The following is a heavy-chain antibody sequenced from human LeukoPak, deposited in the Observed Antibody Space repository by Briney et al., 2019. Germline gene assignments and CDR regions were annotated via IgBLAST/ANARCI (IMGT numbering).Heavy chain of an antibody. CDR3: ARKTYYYDTSPAGWFDT. CDR2: INQDGSAK. V-gene: IGHV3-7*01. J-gene: IGHJ5*02. CDR1: GFTFSNYW. D-gene: IGHD3-22*01. Sequence: GGSLRLSCAASGFTFSNYWMSWVRQTPGKGLEWVANINQDGSAKNYVDSVEGRFTISRDNAKNSLYLQADSLSAEDTAIYYCARKTYYYDTSPAGWFDTWGQGTLGTVSS.